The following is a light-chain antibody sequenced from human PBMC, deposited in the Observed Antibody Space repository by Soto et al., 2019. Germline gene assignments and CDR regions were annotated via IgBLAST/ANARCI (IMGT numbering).Light chain of an antibody. V-gene: IGLV2-14*01. Sequence: QSVLTQPASVSGSPGQSITISCTGTGSDVGNYVFVSWYQQYPGKAPKLIIFEVSNRPSGVSNRFSGSKSGSTASLSISGLQSEDEADYYCVSYTSTSTLVFGTGTKVNVL. CDR3: VSYTSTSTLV. J-gene: IGLJ1*01. CDR1: GSDVGNYVF. CDR2: EVS.